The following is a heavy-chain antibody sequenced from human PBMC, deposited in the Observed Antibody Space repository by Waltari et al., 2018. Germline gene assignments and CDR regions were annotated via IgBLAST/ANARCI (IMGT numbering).Heavy chain of an antibody. CDR3: AKVDNVGLNNY. Sequence: EVQLVESGGDLIQPGGSLRLSCAASGFTVGNNFMGWVRQAPGKALEWGSVIYSGGSTNYIDSVRCRFTIARDSSKNTLYLQMNSLRAEDTAVYYCAKVDNVGLNNYWGQGTLVTVSS. D-gene: IGHD1-1*01. CDR1: GFTVGNNF. J-gene: IGHJ4*02. CDR2: IYSGGST. V-gene: IGHV3-53*01.